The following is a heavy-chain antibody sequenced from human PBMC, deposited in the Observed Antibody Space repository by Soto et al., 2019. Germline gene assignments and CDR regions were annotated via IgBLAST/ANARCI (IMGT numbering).Heavy chain of an antibody. D-gene: IGHD6-19*01. Sequence: ASVKVSCKASGYTLSTYGIIWVRQAPGQGLEWMGWISTYTGNTNYAQMFQGRVTMTTDTSTSTAYMELRSLRSDDTAVYYCARVTGSGWYFDYWGQGTLVTVSS. CDR3: ARVTGSGWYFDY. V-gene: IGHV1-18*01. CDR1: GYTLSTYG. CDR2: ISTYTGNT. J-gene: IGHJ4*02.